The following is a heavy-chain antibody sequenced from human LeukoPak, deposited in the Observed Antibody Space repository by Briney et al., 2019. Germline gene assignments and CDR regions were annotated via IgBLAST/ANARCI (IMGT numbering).Heavy chain of an antibody. Sequence: ASVKVSCKASGYTFTSYGISWVRQAPGQGLEWMGWISAYNGTTNYAQKLQGRVTMTTDTSTSTAYMELRSLRSDDTAVYYRARARILLSYSSTLGYWGQGTLVTVSS. J-gene: IGHJ4*02. CDR2: ISAYNGTT. D-gene: IGHD2-15*01. CDR1: GYTFTSYG. CDR3: ARARILLSYSSTLGY. V-gene: IGHV1-18*01.